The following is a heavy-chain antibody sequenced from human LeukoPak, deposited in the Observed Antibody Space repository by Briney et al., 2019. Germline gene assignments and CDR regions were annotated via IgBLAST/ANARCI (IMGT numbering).Heavy chain of an antibody. Sequence: GGSLRLSCAASGFTFSSYAMHWVRQAPGKGLEWVAVISYDGSNKYYADSVKGRFTISRDNSKNTLYLQMNSLRAEDTAVYYCATALEIVVVTAFDYWGQGTLVTVSS. D-gene: IGHD3-22*01. V-gene: IGHV3-30-3*01. CDR2: ISYDGSNK. CDR1: GFTFSSYA. J-gene: IGHJ4*02. CDR3: ATALEIVVVTAFDY.